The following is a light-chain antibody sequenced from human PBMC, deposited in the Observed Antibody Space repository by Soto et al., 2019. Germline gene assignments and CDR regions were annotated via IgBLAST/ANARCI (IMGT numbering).Light chain of an antibody. Sequence: EIVMTQSPATLSVSPGERATLYCRASQSVSSNLAWYQQTPGQAPRLLIYGASTRATGIPARFSGSGSGTEFTLTISSLQSEDFAVYYCQQYNNWGTFGQGTKVDIK. V-gene: IGKV3-15*01. CDR3: QQYNNWGT. CDR1: QSVSSN. CDR2: GAS. J-gene: IGKJ1*01.